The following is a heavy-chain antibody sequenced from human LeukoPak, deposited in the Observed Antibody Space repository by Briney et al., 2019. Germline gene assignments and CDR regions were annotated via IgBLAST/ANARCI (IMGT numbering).Heavy chain of an antibody. J-gene: IGHJ4*02. CDR2: IYYSGST. Sequence: SEILSLTCAVYGGSFSGYYWSWIRQPPGKGLEWIGSIYYSGSTYYNPSLKSRATISVDTSKNQFSLKLSSVTAADTAVYYCARGGRMATTPIDYWGQGTLVTVSS. CDR3: ARGGRMATTPIDY. V-gene: IGHV4-34*01. CDR1: GGSFSGYY. D-gene: IGHD5-24*01.